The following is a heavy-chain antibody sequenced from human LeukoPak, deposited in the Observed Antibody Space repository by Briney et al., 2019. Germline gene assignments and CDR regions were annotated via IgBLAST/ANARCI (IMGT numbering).Heavy chain of an antibody. V-gene: IGHV4-59*01. CDR2: IYYSGST. CDR3: AKAILPNNWFDP. CDR1: GGSISSYY. J-gene: IGHJ5*02. Sequence: PSETLSLTCTVSGGSISSYYWSWIRQPPGKGLEWIGYIYYSGSTNYNPSLKSRVTISVDTSKNQFSLKLSSVTAADTAVYYCAKAILPNNWFDPWGQGTLVTVSS.